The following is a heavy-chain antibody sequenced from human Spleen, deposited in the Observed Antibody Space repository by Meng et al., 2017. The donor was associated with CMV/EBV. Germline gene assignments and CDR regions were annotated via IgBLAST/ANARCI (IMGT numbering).Heavy chain of an antibody. J-gene: IGHJ6*02. CDR2: ISSSGSTI. CDR1: GFTFSDYY. D-gene: IGHD2-8*01. CDR3: ARDMYTNSRSYFSMDV. Sequence: GESLKISCAASGFTFSDYYMSWIRQAPGKVLEWVSYISSSGSTIYYADSVKGRFTIYRDNAKNSLYLQMNSLRAEDTALYYCARDMYTNSRSYFSMDVWGQGTTVTVSS. V-gene: IGHV3-11*01.